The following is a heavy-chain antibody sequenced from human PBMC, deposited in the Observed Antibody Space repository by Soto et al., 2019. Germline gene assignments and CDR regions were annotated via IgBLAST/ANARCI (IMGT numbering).Heavy chain of an antibody. J-gene: IGHJ4*02. D-gene: IGHD1-26*01. Sequence: GGSLRLSWTASGFTFNTHWMHWVRQAPGKGLVWVSRIYFDGITTNYADSVKSRLTVSRDNAKNTVYLHVNTLRDEETAVYYCARGGAMGVDYWGKGTLVTVSS. V-gene: IGHV3-74*01. CDR3: ARGGAMGVDY. CDR1: GFTFNTHW. CDR2: IYFDGITT.